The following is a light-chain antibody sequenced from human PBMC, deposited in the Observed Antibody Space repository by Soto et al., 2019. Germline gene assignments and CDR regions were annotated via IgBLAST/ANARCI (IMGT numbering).Light chain of an antibody. CDR2: DAF. CDR1: QSIRSW. J-gene: IGKJ2*01. V-gene: IGKV1-5*01. CDR3: QQYYSYSYT. Sequence: DIQMTQSPSSLSASVGDRVTITCRASQSIRSWLAWYQQKPGKAPNLLIYDAFRLESGVPSRFSGSGSGTEFTLTISSLQPDDFATYYCQQYYSYSYTFGQGTKLEIK.